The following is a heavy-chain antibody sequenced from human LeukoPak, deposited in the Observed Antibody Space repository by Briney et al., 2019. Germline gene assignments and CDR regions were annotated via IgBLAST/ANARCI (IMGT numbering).Heavy chain of an antibody. CDR2: IYPGDSDT. CDR3: ARHRDSGYDPFDY. Sequence: GESLKISCRASGYTFSNYWIGWVRQMPGKGLEWMGIIYPGDSDTRYSPSFQGQVTISADKSISTAYLQWSSLKASDTAMYYCARHRDSGYDPFDYWGQGTLVTVSS. D-gene: IGHD5-12*01. V-gene: IGHV5-51*01. J-gene: IGHJ4*02. CDR1: GYTFSNYW.